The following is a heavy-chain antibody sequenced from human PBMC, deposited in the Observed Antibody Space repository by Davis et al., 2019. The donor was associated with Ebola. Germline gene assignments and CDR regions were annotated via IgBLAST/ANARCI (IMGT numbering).Heavy chain of an antibody. CDR3: ARGLPAATHDDAFDI. J-gene: IGHJ3*02. V-gene: IGHV4-59*12. D-gene: IGHD2-2*01. Sequence: SETLSLTCTVSGGSISSYYWSWIRQPPGKGLEWSGYIYYSGSTNYNPSLKSRVTISVDTSKNQFSLKLSSVTAADTAVYYCARGLPAATHDDAFDIWGQGTMVTVSS. CDR2: IYYSGST. CDR1: GGSISSYY.